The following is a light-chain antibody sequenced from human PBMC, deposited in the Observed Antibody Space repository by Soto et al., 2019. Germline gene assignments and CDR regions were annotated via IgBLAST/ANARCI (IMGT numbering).Light chain of an antibody. Sequence: EIVLTQSPGTLSLSPGERATLSCRASQSVSSSYLAWYQQKPGQAPRLLIYGASSRATGIPDRFSGSGSETDFTLTISRLEPEDCAVYYWQQYGSSPYTFGQGTKLEI. J-gene: IGKJ2*01. CDR3: QQYGSSPYT. V-gene: IGKV3-20*01. CDR2: GAS. CDR1: QSVSSSY.